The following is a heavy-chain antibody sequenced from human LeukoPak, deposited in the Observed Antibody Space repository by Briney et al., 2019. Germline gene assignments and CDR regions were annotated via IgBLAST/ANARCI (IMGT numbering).Heavy chain of an antibody. CDR3: ASMVRGVRRGNWFDH. V-gene: IGHV3-23*01. Sequence: GGSLRLSCAVCGFTFSSYAMSWVRQSAGEGLEWVSGISGRGGTTYYADCVKGRFTISRDNFNNTLYLQMKSLRVEDTAVYYCASMVRGVRRGNWFDHWGQGTLVTVSS. CDR1: GFTFSSYA. D-gene: IGHD3-10*01. J-gene: IGHJ5*02. CDR2: ISGRGGTT.